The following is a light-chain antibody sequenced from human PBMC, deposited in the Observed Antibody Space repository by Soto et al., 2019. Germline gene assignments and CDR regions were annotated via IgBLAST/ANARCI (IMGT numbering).Light chain of an antibody. V-gene: IGLV2-14*03. CDR2: DVS. CDR3: NSYRTVSTYV. CDR1: SSDIGGYNF. Sequence: QSALTQPASVSGSPGQSITISCTGTSSDIGGYNFVSWYQHHPGKAPKLLIHDVSNRPPGVSSRFSGSKSGNTASLTISGLQAEDEADYYCNSYRTVSTYVFGTGTKLTVL. J-gene: IGLJ1*01.